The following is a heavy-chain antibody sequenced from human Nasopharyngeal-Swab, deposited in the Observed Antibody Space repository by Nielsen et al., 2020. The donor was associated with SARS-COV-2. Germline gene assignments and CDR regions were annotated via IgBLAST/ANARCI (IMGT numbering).Heavy chain of an antibody. V-gene: IGHV7-4-1*02. CDR3: ARDQQLPPPLYYYYYMDV. CDR2: INHNTGNP. CDR1: GYTFTSYA. D-gene: IGHD6-13*01. J-gene: IGHJ6*03. Sequence: ASVKVSCKASGYTFTSYAMNWVRQAPGQGLEWMGWINHNTGNPTYAQGFTGRFVFSLDTSVSTAYLQISSLKAEDTAVYYCARDQQLPPPLYYYYYMDVWGKGTTVTVSS.